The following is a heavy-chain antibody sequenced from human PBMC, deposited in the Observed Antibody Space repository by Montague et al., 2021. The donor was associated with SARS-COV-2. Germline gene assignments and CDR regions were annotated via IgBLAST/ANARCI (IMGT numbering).Heavy chain of an antibody. CDR1: GDSITNHY. V-gene: IGHV4-4*07. CDR2: MHFTGKT. CDR3: AGDRFDFVADRQGTIDF. J-gene: IGHJ4*02. D-gene: IGHD1/OR15-1a*01. Sequence: SETLSLTCSVSGDSITNHYWSWIRQPAGKGLEWIGRMHFTGKTNFSPFFSSRLTMSADTSRNQFSLKLTSVTAADTAIYFCAGDRFDFVADRQGTIDFWGQGTPVTVSS.